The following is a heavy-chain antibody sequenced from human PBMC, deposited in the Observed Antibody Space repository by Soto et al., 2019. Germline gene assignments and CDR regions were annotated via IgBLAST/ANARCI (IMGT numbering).Heavy chain of an antibody. V-gene: IGHV3-33*01. CDR1: GFIFSGFD. CDR2: IWYDGSNK. J-gene: IGHJ3*02. CDR3: ARGGEYNWKYAFDI. Sequence: QEHLVESGGGVVQPGRSLRLSCVASGFIFSGFDMHWVRQAPGKGMEWVSHIWYDGSNKYYADSVKGRFTSSRDNSQNTLYLQMNSLRADDSAVYFCARGGEYNWKYAFDIWGQGTMVAVSS. D-gene: IGHD1-7*01.